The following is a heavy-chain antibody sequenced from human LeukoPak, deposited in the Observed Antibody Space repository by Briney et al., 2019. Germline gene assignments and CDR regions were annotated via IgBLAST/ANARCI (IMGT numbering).Heavy chain of an antibody. CDR3: TKTDDFWSGYYPEFDY. V-gene: IGHV3-49*04. Sequence: GGSLRLSCTASGFTFGDYAMSWVRQAPGKGLEWVGFIRSKAYGGTTEYAASVKGRFTISRDDSKSIAYLQMNSLKTEDTAVYYCTKTDDFWSGYYPEFDYWGQGTLVTVSS. D-gene: IGHD3-3*01. J-gene: IGHJ4*02. CDR1: GFTFGDYA. CDR2: IRSKAYGGTT.